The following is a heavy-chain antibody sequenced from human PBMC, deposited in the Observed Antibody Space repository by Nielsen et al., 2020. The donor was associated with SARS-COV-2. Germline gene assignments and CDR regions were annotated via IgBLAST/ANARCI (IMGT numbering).Heavy chain of an antibody. V-gene: IGHV4-39*07. CDR3: ARGATWIQLWEDNWFDP. J-gene: IGHJ5*02. CDR1: GGSISSSSYY. CDR2: INHSGST. Sequence: SETLSLTCTVSGGSISSSSYYWSWIRQPPGKGLEWIGEINHSGSTNYNPSLKSRVTISVDTSKNQFSLKLSSVTAADTAVYYCARGATWIQLWEDNWFDPWGQGTLVTVSS. D-gene: IGHD5-18*01.